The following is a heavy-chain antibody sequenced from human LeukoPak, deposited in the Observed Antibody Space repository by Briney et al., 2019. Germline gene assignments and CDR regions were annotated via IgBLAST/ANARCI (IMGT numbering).Heavy chain of an antibody. J-gene: IGHJ4*02. D-gene: IGHD6-19*01. Sequence: SETLSLTCTVSGGSISSGGYSWSWIRQHPGKGLEWIGYIYYSGSTYYNPSLKSRVTISVDTSKNQFSLKLSSVTAADTAVYHCARAAARSIAVNFDYWGQGTLVTVSS. CDR2: IYYSGST. CDR1: GGSISSGGYS. CDR3: ARAAARSIAVNFDY. V-gene: IGHV4-31*03.